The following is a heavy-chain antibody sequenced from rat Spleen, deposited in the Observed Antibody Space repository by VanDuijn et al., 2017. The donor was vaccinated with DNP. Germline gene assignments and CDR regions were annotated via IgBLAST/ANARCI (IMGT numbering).Heavy chain of an antibody. J-gene: IGHJ2*01. Sequence: EVQLQESGSGLVKPSQSLSLTCSVTGYSITSNYWGWIRKFPGSKMEYIGHISYSGGTNYNPSLRSRISITRDTSKNHLFLRLDFVTTEDTATYYCARWTRYFDYWGQGVMVTVSS. V-gene: IGHV3-1*01. CDR2: ISYSGGT. CDR3: ARWTRYFDY. CDR1: GYSITSNY. D-gene: IGHD1-7*01.